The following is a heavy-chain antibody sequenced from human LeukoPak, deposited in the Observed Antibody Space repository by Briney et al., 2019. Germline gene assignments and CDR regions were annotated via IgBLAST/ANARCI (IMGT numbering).Heavy chain of an antibody. CDR2: ISHDGSNK. V-gene: IGHV3-30*18. D-gene: IGHD3-10*01. CDR3: AKDPRGGFGELSWGIDY. J-gene: IGHJ4*02. CDR1: GFTFSTCG. Sequence: GGSLRLSCAASGFTFSTCGMHWVRQAPGKGLEWVALISHDGSNKYYTDSVKGRFTISRDNSKNTLYLQMNSLRADDTAVYYCAKDPRGGFGELSWGIDYWGQGTLVTVSS.